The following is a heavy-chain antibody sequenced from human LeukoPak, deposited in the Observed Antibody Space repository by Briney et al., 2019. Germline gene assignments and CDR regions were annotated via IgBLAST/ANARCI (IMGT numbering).Heavy chain of an antibody. CDR2: IYYSGST. Sequence: PSETLSLTCTVSGGSISSYYWSWIRQPPGKGLEWIGYIYYSGSTNYNPSLKSRVTISVDTSKNQFSLKLSSVTAADTAVYYCARPHYDSSGYYWDAFDIWGQGTMVTVSS. D-gene: IGHD3-22*01. CDR3: ARPHYDSSGYYWDAFDI. J-gene: IGHJ3*02. V-gene: IGHV4-59*08. CDR1: GGSISSYY.